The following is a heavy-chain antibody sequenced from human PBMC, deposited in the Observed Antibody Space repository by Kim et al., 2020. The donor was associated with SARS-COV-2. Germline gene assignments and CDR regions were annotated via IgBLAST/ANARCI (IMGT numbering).Heavy chain of an antibody. J-gene: IGHJ4*02. CDR1: GGSISSYY. Sequence: SETLSLTCTVSGGSISSYYWSWIRQPPGKGLEWIGYIYYSGSTNYNPSLKSRVTISVDTSKNQFSLKLSSVTAADTAVYYCASSNCSGGSCYLVYWGQGTLVTVSS. V-gene: IGHV4-59*13. D-gene: IGHD2-15*01. CDR2: IYYSGST. CDR3: ASSNCSGGSCYLVY.